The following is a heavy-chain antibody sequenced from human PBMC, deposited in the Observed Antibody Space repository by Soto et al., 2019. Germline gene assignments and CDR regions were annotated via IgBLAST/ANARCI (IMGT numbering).Heavy chain of an antibody. Sequence: QVQLVESGGGVVQPGRSLRLSCAASGFTFSSYAMHWVRQAPGKGLDWVAVISYDGSYKYYADSVKGRFTISRNNYKKTLCLQMNSLRAEDTAMYYCSRDEQDYDFWSGYYEGGGFDYWGQGTLVTVSS. D-gene: IGHD3-3*01. J-gene: IGHJ4*02. CDR2: ISYDGSYK. CDR3: SRDEQDYDFWSGYYEGGGFDY. V-gene: IGHV3-30-3*01. CDR1: GFTFSSYA.